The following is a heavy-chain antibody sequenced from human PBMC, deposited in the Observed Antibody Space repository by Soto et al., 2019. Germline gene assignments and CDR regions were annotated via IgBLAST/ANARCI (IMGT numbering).Heavy chain of an antibody. J-gene: IGHJ3*02. V-gene: IGHV3-64*01. CDR1: GFTFSSYA. CDR3: ARALGYAFDI. D-gene: IGHD7-27*01. CDR2: ISSNGGST. Sequence: EVQLVESGGGLVQPGGSLRLSCAASGFTFSSYAMHWVRQAPGKGLEYVSAISSNGGSTYYANSVKGRFTISRDNSENTLYLQMGSLRAEDMAVYYCARALGYAFDIWGQGKMVTVSS.